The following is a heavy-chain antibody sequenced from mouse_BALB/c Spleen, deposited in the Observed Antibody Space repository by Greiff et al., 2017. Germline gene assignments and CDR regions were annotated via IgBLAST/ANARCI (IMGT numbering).Heavy chain of an antibody. D-gene: IGHD1-2*01. Sequence: DVHLVESGGGLVKLGGSLKLSCAASGFTFSSYYMSWVRQTPEKRLELVAAINSNGGSTYYPDTVKGRFTISRDNAKNTLYLQMSSLKSEDTALYYCARRVTTAYYFDYWGQGTTLTVSS. CDR3: ARRVTTAYYFDY. CDR2: INSNGGST. J-gene: IGHJ2*01. V-gene: IGHV5-6-2*01. CDR1: GFTFSSYY.